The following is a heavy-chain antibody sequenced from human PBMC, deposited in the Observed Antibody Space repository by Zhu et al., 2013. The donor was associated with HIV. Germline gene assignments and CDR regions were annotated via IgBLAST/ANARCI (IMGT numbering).Heavy chain of an antibody. Sequence: QLQLVQSGGEVKKPGASVKVTCKASGYPFHNHDVTWVRQSPGQGLEWMGEINPYSGATTYAQRFQGRLSLTADTSTHTVSMELGRLTFDDTAVYFCASGRFYVDGGDYQRLDYWGHGTLITVSS. D-gene: IGHD2-21*01. CDR2: INPYSGAT. CDR3: ASGRFYVDGGDYQRLDY. CDR1: GYPFHNHD. V-gene: IGHV1-18*04. J-gene: IGHJ4*01.